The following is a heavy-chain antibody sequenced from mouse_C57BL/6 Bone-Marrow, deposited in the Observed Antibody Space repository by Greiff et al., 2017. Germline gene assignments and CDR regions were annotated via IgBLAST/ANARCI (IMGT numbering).Heavy chain of an antibody. CDR2: IDPENGDT. CDR3: TMGYYGSSYGFAY. V-gene: IGHV14-4*01. J-gene: IGHJ3*01. D-gene: IGHD1-1*01. Sequence: EVKLVESGAELVRPGASVKLSCTASGFNIKDDYMHWVKQRPEQGLEWIGWIDPENGDTEYASKFQGKATITADTSSNTAYLQLSSLTSEDTAVYYCTMGYYGSSYGFAYWGQGTLVTVSA. CDR1: GFNIKDDY.